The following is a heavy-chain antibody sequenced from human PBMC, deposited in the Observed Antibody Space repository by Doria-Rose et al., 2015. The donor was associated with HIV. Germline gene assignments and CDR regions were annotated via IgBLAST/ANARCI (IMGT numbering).Heavy chain of an antibody. J-gene: IGHJ4*02. D-gene: IGHD6-13*01. CDR2: IVSDDER. CDR1: GVSLSSPGMG. Sequence: QVQLVQSGPVLVKPTETLTPTCTVSGVSLSSPGMGVSWIRQPPGKALEWLANIVSDDERSYKTSLKSRLTISRGTSKSQVVLTMTDMDPVDTATYYCARIKSSRWYHKYYFDFWGQGTLVIVSA. CDR3: ARIKSSRWYHKYYFDF. V-gene: IGHV2-26*01.